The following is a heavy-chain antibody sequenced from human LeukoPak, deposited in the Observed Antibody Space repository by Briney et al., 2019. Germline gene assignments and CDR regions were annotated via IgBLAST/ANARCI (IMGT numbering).Heavy chain of an antibody. Sequence: GESLKISCKGSGYSFISYWIGWVRRMPGKGREWMGIIYPGDSDTRYSPSFQGQVTISADKSISTAYLQWSSLKASDTAMYYCARRIWFGEAYDAFDIWGQGTMVTVSS. J-gene: IGHJ3*02. CDR2: IYPGDSDT. CDR1: GYSFISYW. CDR3: ARRIWFGEAYDAFDI. V-gene: IGHV5-51*01. D-gene: IGHD3-10*01.